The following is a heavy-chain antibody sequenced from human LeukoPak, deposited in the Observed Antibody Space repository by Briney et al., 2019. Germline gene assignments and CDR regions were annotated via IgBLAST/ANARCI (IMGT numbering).Heavy chain of an antibody. CDR2: IYYSGST. CDR1: GGSISSSSYY. D-gene: IGHD5-18*01. J-gene: IGHJ4*02. CDR3: AREGVDTAMVGY. V-gene: IGHV4-39*07. Sequence: PSETLSLTCTVSGGSISSSSYYWGWIRQPPGKGLEWIGSIYYSGSTYYNPSLKSRVTISVDTSKNQFSLKLSSVTAADTAVYYCAREGVDTAMVGYWGQGTLVTVSS.